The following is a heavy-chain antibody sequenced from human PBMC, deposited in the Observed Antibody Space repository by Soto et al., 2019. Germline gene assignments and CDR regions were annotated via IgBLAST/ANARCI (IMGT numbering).Heavy chain of an antibody. J-gene: IGHJ5*02. Sequence: QVQLVESGGGVVQPGRSLRLSCAASGFTFSSYAMHWVRQAPGKGLEWVAVISYDGSNKYYADSVKGRFTISRDNSKNTLYLQMNSLRAEDTAVYYCARNNPTLSRETTIGDRDNWFDPWGQGTLVTVSS. V-gene: IGHV3-30-3*01. CDR3: ARNNPTLSRETTIGDRDNWFDP. D-gene: IGHD3-3*02. CDR2: ISYDGSNK. CDR1: GFTFSSYA.